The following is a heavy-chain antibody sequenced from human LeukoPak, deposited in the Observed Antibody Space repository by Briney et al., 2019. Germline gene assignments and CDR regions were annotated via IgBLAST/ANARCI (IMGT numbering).Heavy chain of an antibody. D-gene: IGHD3-10*01. CDR1: GGSFSGYY. V-gene: IGHV4-34*01. CDR3: ARGRGLWFGEIDY. CDR2: INHSGST. J-gene: IGHJ4*02. Sequence: PSETLSLTCAVYGGSFSGYYWSWFRQPPGKGLEWIGEINHSGSTNYNPSLKSRVTISVDTSKNQFSLKLSSVTAADAAVYHCARGRGLWFGEIDYWGQGTLVTVSS.